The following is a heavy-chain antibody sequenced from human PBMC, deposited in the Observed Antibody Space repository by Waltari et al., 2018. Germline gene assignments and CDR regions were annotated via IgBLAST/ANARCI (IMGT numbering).Heavy chain of an antibody. CDR2: INPNSGGT. V-gene: IGHV1-2*02. Sequence: QVQLVQSGAEVKRPGASVKVSCKASGYIFTDYYMHWVRQAPGQGLEWMGWINPNSGGTNYAQKVQGRVIMNRDTSIGTVYMELSSLQSEDPAIYYCAAWSAPLDYWGQGTLVTVSS. CDR1: GYIFTDYY. J-gene: IGHJ4*02. D-gene: IGHD3-3*01. CDR3: AAWSAPLDY.